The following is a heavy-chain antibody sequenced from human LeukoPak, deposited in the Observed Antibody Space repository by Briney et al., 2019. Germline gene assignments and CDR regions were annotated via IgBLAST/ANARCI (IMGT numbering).Heavy chain of an antibody. V-gene: IGHV1-46*01. CDR1: GYTFTNYY. CDR2: INPSGGST. D-gene: IGHD1-26*01. Sequence: ASVKVSCQASGYTFTNYYMSWVRQAPGQGLQWMGIINPSGGSTSYAQKFQGRVTMTRDTSTSTVFMELGSLTSEDTAVYYCVRATREPDYWGQGTLVTVSS. CDR3: VRATREPDY. J-gene: IGHJ4*02.